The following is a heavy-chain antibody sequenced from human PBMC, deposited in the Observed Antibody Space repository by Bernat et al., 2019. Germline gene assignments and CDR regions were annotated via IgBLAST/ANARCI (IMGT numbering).Heavy chain of an antibody. D-gene: IGHD2-2*01. V-gene: IGHV3-7*04. J-gene: IGHJ4*02. Sequence: EVQLVESGGGLVQPGGSLRLSCAVSGFTFSSYCMSWVRQAPGKGLEWVSRIKQDGSGKDYVDSGKGRFPISRDNADTSLYLQMNALRAEDTAVYFCARDYPGDCSSASCPGVFDYWGQGTLVTVSS. CDR1: GFTFSSYC. CDR3: ARDYPGDCSSASCPGVFDY. CDR2: IKQDGSGK.